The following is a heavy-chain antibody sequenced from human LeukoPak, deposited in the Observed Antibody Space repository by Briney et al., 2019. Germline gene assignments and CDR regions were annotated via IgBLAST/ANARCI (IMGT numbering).Heavy chain of an antibody. CDR2: INHSGST. D-gene: IGHD3-22*01. Sequence: SETLSLTCAVYGGSFGGYYWSWISQHPGKGLEWIGDINHSGSTNYNPSLKSRVTISVDTSKNQFSLKLSSVTAADTAVYYCATRYYDSSGYSNWFDPWGQGTLVTVSS. CDR1: GGSFGGYY. CDR3: ATRYYDSSGYSNWFDP. J-gene: IGHJ5*02. V-gene: IGHV4-34*01.